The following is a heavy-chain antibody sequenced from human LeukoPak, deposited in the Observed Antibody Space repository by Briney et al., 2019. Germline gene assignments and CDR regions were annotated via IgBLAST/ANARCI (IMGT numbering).Heavy chain of an antibody. CDR2: ISGDGSTT. J-gene: IGHJ4*02. D-gene: IGHD4-23*01. CDR3: ARVNYGGNFDY. CDR1: GFTFSSDW. V-gene: IGHV3-74*01. Sequence: GGSLRLSCAASGFTFSSDWMHWVRQAPGKGLVWVSRISGDGSTTTYADSVKGRFTISRDNAKNTLYLQMNSLRADDTAVYYCARVNYGGNFDYWGQGTLVAVSS.